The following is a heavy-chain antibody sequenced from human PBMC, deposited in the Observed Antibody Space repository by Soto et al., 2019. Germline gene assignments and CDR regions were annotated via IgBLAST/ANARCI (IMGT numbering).Heavy chain of an antibody. Sequence: SETLSLTCAVSGGSVSSSQWWTWVRQAPGKGLEWLGEIYHIGSTNYNPSLKSRVTISVDTSNNQFSLKLSSVTAADTAVYYCARAYYDRSGYAVDPWGQGTLVTVSS. CDR1: GGSVSSSQW. CDR2: IYHIGST. CDR3: ARAYYDRSGYAVDP. V-gene: IGHV4-4*02. D-gene: IGHD3-22*01. J-gene: IGHJ5*02.